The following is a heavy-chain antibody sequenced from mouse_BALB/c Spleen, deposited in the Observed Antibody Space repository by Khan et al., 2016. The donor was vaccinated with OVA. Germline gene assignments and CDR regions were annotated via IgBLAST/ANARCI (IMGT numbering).Heavy chain of an antibody. CDR3: TSTGAAWVAY. J-gene: IGHJ3*01. CDR1: GYTFTDYY. Sequence: QVQLKQSGAELVRPGASVKLSCKASGYTFTDYYINWVKQRPGQGLEWIGEIYPGSGNTYYNEKFKGKATLTADKSSSTAYMQLSSLTSEDSAVYYCTSTGAAWVAYWGQGTLVTVSA. CDR2: IYPGSGNT. V-gene: IGHV1-77*01. D-gene: IGHD4-1*02.